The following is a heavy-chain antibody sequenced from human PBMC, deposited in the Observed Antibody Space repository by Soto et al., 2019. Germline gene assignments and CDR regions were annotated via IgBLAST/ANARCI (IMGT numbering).Heavy chain of an antibody. Sequence: GESLKISCKGSGYSFTSYWIGWVRQMPGKGLEWMGIIYPGDSDTRYSPSFQGQVTISADKSISTAYLQWSSLKASDTAMYYCARRFYSSSSHHRHYYYYMDVWGKGTTVTVSS. CDR2: IYPGDSDT. D-gene: IGHD6-6*01. V-gene: IGHV5-51*01. J-gene: IGHJ6*03. CDR1: GYSFTSYW. CDR3: ARRFYSSSSHHRHYYYYMDV.